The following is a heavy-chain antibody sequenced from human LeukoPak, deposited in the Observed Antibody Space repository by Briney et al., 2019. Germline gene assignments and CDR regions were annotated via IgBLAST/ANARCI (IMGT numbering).Heavy chain of an antibody. CDR1: GGTFSSYA. Sequence: ASVKVSCKASGGTFSSYAISWVRQAPGQGLEWMGWITGSNGNTNYAQKFQGRVTMTTDTSTNTAYMELRSLRSDDTAVYYCALNGDFRDDAFDIWGQGTMVTVSS. J-gene: IGHJ3*02. CDR3: ALNGDFRDDAFDI. D-gene: IGHD2-21*02. CDR2: ITGSNGNT. V-gene: IGHV1-18*01.